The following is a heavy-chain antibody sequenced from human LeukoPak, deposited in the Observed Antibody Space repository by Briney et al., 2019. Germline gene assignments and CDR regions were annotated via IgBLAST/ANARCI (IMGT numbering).Heavy chain of an antibody. V-gene: IGHV4-34*01. J-gene: IGHJ4*03. Sequence: SETLSLTCAVYGGSFSGYYWSWIRQPPGKGLEWIGEINYSGSTKYLPSLKSRVTISVDTSKNQFSLNLSSVTAADTAVYYCARELTGTTTFDYWGQGTTVTVSS. D-gene: IGHD1-20*01. CDR2: INYSGST. CDR3: ARELTGTTTFDY. CDR1: GGSFSGYY.